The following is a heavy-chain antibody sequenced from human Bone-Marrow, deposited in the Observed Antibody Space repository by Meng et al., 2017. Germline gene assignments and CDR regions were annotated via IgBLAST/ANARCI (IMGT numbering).Heavy chain of an antibody. J-gene: IGHJ6*02. CDR1: GGSISSGGYY. D-gene: IGHD6-13*01. Sequence: SETLSLTCTVSGGSISSGGYYWSWIRQAAGKGLEWIGRIYTSGSTNYNPSRKSRVTMSVDTSNNQFSLKLSSVTAADTAVYYCARAHGYSSSWYRGPYYYYGKDVWGQGTTVTVSS. CDR3: ARAHGYSSSWYRGPYYYYGKDV. CDR2: IYTSGST. V-gene: IGHV4-61*02.